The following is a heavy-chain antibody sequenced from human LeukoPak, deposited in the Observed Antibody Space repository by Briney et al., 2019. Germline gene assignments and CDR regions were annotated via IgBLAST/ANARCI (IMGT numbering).Heavy chain of an antibody. D-gene: IGHD2-21*02. J-gene: IGHJ4*02. CDR3: ARDISGAYCGGDCSL. V-gene: IGHV1-46*01. CDR1: GYTFTSYY. CDR2: INPSGGST. Sequence: ASVKVSCKASGYTFTSYYMHWVRQAPGQGLEWMGIINPSGGSTSYAQKFQGRVTMTRDTSTSTVYMELSSLRSEDTAVYYCARDISGAYCGGDCSLWGQGTLVTVSS.